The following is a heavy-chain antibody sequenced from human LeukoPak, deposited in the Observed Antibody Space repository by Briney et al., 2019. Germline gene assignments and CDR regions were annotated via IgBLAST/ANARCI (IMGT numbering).Heavy chain of an antibody. CDR1: GGPFNSYA. J-gene: IGHJ4*02. Sequence: GASVKVSCKASGGPFNSYAISWVRQAPGQGLEWMGGIIPVFGTTNYAQNFQGRVTMTADESTSTVYMELSSLRSEDTAVYYCTRVAYYDLLTGYYNDNWGQGTPLTVSS. CDR3: TRVAYYDLLTGYYNDN. V-gene: IGHV1-69*13. D-gene: IGHD3-9*01. CDR2: IIPVFGTT.